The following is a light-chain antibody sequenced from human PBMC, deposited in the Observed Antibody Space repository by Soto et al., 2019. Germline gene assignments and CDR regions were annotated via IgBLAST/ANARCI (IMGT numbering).Light chain of an antibody. J-gene: IGKJ4*01. CDR3: QQYGSSPLT. Sequence: DIVLTQSPGTLSLSPGERATLYCRARQSVSSSSLALYKQRPGQAPRLLIYGESIRATDIPDRFSGSGSGTDFTLTISRLELEDFAVYYCQQYGSSPLTFGVGTKEEIK. CDR2: GES. V-gene: IGKV3-20*01. CDR1: QSVSSSS.